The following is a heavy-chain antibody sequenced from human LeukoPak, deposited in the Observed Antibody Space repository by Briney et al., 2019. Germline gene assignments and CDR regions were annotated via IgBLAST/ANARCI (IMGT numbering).Heavy chain of an antibody. Sequence: PSETLSLTCTVSGGSISSYYWSWIRQPPGKGLEWIGYIYYSGSTNYNPSLKSRVTISVDTSKNQFSLKLSSVTAADTAVYYCARVALGYSGYDHDAFDIWGQGTMVTVSS. J-gene: IGHJ3*02. D-gene: IGHD5-12*01. V-gene: IGHV4-59*01. CDR2: IYYSGST. CDR3: ARVALGYSGYDHDAFDI. CDR1: GGSISSYY.